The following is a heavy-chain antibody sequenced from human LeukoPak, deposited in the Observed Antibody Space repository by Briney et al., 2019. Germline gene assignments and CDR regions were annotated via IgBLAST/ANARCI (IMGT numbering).Heavy chain of an antibody. V-gene: IGHV4-34*01. CDR2: INHSGST. CDR3: ARGVGAHFDY. CDR1: GGSFSGYY. Sequence: PSETLSLTYAVYGGSFSGYYWSWIRQPPGKGMEWIGEINHSGSTNYNPSLKSRATISVDTSKHQFSLKLSSVTAADTAVYYCARGVGAHFDYWGQGTLVTVSS. J-gene: IGHJ4*02. D-gene: IGHD1-26*01.